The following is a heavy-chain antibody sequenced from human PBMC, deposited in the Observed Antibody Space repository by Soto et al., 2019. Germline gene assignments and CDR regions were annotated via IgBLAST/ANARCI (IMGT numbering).Heavy chain of an antibody. V-gene: IGHV1-69*01. Sequence: QVQLLQSGAEVKKPGSSVKVSCKASGATFSSFAFSWVRQAPGQGLEWMGVIIPIFDIINYAQKFQGRVTITADESTRTAYMELSSLTSEDTAVYYCASPLKWSGYYIAFDYWGQGTLVIVSS. CDR3: ASPLKWSGYYIAFDY. CDR2: IIPIFDII. J-gene: IGHJ4*02. D-gene: IGHD3-3*01. CDR1: GATFSSFA.